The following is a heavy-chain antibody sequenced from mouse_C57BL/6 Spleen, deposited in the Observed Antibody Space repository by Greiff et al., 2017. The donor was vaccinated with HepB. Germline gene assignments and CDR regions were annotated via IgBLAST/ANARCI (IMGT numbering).Heavy chain of an antibody. D-gene: IGHD1-1*01. CDR2: ISYDGSN. CDR1: GYSITSGYY. J-gene: IGHJ2*01. V-gene: IGHV3-6*01. Sequence: EVKLQESGPGLVKPSQSLSLTCSVTGYSITSGYYWNWIRQFPGNKLEWMGYISYDGSNNYNPSLKNRISITRDTSKNQFFLKLNSVTTEEPATYYCARDSYYYGSSYYFDYWGQGTTLTVSS. CDR3: ARDSYYYGSSYYFDY.